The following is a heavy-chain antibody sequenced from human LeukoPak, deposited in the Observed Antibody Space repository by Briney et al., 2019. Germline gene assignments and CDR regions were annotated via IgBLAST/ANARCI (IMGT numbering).Heavy chain of an antibody. V-gene: IGHV4-59*01. CDR3: ARDPAGTVAHS. D-gene: IGHD1-7*01. CDR2: VYYSGTT. CDR1: GGSISTYY. Sequence: PSETLSLTCTVSGGSISTYYWSWIRQLPGEGLEWIGFVYYSGTTEYNPSLKSRTTISVDTSKNQFSLELSSVTAADTAVYYCARDPAGTVAHSWGQGILVTVSS. J-gene: IGHJ4*02.